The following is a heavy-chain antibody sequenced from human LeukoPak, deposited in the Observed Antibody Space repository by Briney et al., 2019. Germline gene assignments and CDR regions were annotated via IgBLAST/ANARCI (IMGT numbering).Heavy chain of an antibody. Sequence: ASVKVSCKASGYTFTSYGISWVRQAPGQGLEWMGIVNPSGGSTSYAQKFQGRVTMTRDTSTSTVYMELSSLRSEDTAVYYCAREGGGFDYWGQGTLVTVSS. V-gene: IGHV1-46*01. J-gene: IGHJ4*02. CDR2: VNPSGGST. CDR1: GYTFTSYG. CDR3: AREGGGFDY. D-gene: IGHD3-16*01.